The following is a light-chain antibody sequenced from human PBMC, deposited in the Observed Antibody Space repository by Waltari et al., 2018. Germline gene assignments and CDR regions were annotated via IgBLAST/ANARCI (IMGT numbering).Light chain of an antibody. CDR1: QSISSW. J-gene: IGKJ1*01. Sequence: DIQMTQSPSTLSASVGDRVTITCRASQSISSWLALYQQKPGKAPKLLIYKASSLESGGPSRFSGSGSGTEFTLTISSLQPDDFATYYCQQYNSYSRTFGQGTKVEIK. CDR2: KAS. CDR3: QQYNSYSRT. V-gene: IGKV1-5*03.